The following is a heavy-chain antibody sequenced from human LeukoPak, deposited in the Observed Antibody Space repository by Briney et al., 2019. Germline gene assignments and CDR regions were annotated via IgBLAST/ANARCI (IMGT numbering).Heavy chain of an antibody. J-gene: IGHJ3*02. Sequence: GGSLRLSCAASGFTYSNHAMSWVRQAPGKGLEWVSAISSNGGDTHYADSVKGRFTTYRDNSKSTVYLQMNSLRAEDTAIYYCARLSSFAFDIWGQGTMVTVSS. CDR1: GFTYSNHA. V-gene: IGHV3-23*01. CDR2: ISSNGGDT. D-gene: IGHD3-16*02. CDR3: ARLSSFAFDI.